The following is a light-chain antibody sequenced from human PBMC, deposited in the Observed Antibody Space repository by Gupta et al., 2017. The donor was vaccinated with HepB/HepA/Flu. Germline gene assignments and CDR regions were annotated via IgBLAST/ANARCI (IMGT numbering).Light chain of an antibody. J-gene: IGKJ1*01. CDR3: QQYKTKSET. CDR2: KAS. Sequence: DIQMTQSPSTLSAAVGDRVTITCRASQSISSWLAWYQQEPGQAPKLLIQKASSLESGVPSRFSGSGSGTEFTLTISSMQPDDFATYYCQQYKTKSETFGQGTKVEIK. V-gene: IGKV1-5*03. CDR1: QSISSW.